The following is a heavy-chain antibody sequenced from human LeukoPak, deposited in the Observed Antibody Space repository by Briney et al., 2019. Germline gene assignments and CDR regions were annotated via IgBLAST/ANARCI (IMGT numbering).Heavy chain of an antibody. CDR3: ARATYYYGSGSPDY. Sequence: ASVKVSCKASGYTFTGYYMHWVRQAPGQGLEWMGWINPNSGGTSYAQKFQGRVTMTRDTSISTAYMELSRLRSDDTAVYYCARATYYYGSGSPDYWGQGTLVTVSS. D-gene: IGHD3-10*01. V-gene: IGHV1-2*02. J-gene: IGHJ4*02. CDR1: GYTFTGYY. CDR2: INPNSGGT.